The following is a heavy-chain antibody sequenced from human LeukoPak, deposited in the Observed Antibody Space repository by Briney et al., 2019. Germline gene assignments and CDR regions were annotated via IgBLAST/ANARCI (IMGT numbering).Heavy chain of an antibody. J-gene: IGHJ4*02. CDR3: AREITYYYDSSGYYYYFDY. V-gene: IGHV4-61*02. CDR1: GGSISSGSYY. CDR2: IYTSGST. Sequence: SETLSLTCTVSGGSISSGSYYWSWIRRPAGKGLEWIGRIYTSGSTNYNPSLKSRVTISVDTSKNQFSLKLSSVTAADTAVYYCAREITYYYDSSGYYYYFDYWGQGTLVTVSS. D-gene: IGHD3-22*01.